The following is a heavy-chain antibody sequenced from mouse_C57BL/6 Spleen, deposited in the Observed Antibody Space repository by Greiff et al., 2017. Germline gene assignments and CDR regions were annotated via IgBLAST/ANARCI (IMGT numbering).Heavy chain of an antibody. CDR2: ISSGGSYT. V-gene: IGHV5-6*02. Sequence: EVKVVESGGDLVKPGGSLKLSCAASGFTFSSYGMSWVRQTPDKRLEWVATISSGGSYTYYPDSVKGRFTISRDNAKNTLYLQMSSLKSEDTAMYYGARRGGDSNYDAMDYWGQGTSVTVSS. J-gene: IGHJ4*01. D-gene: IGHD2-5*01. CDR1: GFTFSSYG. CDR3: ARRGGDSNYDAMDY.